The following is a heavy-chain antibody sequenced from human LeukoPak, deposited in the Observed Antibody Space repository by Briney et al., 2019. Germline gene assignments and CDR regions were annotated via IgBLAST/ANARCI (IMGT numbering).Heavy chain of an antibody. J-gene: IGHJ5*02. V-gene: IGHV1-69*13. D-gene: IGHD2-2*01. CDR1: GGTFSSYA. CDR3: ATHRSLSTHWLDP. CDR2: IIPIFGTA. Sequence: ASVKVSCKASGGTFSSYAISWVRQAPGQGLEWMGGIIPIFGTANYAQKFQGRVTITADESTSTAYMELSSLRSEDTAVYYCATHRSLSTHWLDPWGQGTLVTVSS.